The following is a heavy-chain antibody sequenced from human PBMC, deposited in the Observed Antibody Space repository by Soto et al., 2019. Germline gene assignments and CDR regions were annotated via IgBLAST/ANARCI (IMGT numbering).Heavy chain of an antibody. Sequence: QVQLVQSGAEVKKPGSSVKVSCKASGGTFSSYTISWVRQAPGQGLEWMGRIIPILGIANYAQKFQGRVTITAAKSTSTAYMELSSLRSEDTAVYYCAGGVYASLEADYWGQGTLVTVSS. V-gene: IGHV1-69*02. CDR3: AGGVYASLEADY. CDR1: GGTFSSYT. CDR2: IIPILGIA. D-gene: IGHD6-6*01. J-gene: IGHJ4*02.